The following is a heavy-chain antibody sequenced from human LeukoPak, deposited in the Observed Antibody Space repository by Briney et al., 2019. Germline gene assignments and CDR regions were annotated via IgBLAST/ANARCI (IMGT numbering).Heavy chain of an antibody. Sequence: SETLSLTCTVSGGSISSSNYYWGWIRQPPGKGLEWIGSIYYSGSTYYNPSLKSRVTISVDTSKNQFSLKLSSVTAADTAVYYCARPLGYCSGGSCSNWFDPWGQGTLVTVSS. J-gene: IGHJ5*02. D-gene: IGHD2-15*01. V-gene: IGHV4-39*01. CDR1: GGSISSSNYY. CDR3: ARPLGYCSGGSCSNWFDP. CDR2: IYYSGST.